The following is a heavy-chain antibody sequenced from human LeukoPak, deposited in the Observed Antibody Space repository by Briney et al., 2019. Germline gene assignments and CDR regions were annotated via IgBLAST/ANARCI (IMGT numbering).Heavy chain of an antibody. V-gene: IGHV4-31*03. J-gene: IGHJ3*02. D-gene: IGHD3-10*02. Sequence: SETLSLTCTVSGGSISSGGYYWSWIRQHPGKGLEWIGYIYYSGSTYYNPSLKSRVTISVDMSKNQFSLKLSSVTAADTAVYYCARVLFGYEWPDAFDIWGQGTMVTVSS. CDR3: ARVLFGYEWPDAFDI. CDR2: IYYSGST. CDR1: GGSISSGGYY.